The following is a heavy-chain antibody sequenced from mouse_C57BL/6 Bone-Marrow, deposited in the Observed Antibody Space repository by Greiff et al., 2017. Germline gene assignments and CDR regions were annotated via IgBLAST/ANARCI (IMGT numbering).Heavy chain of an antibody. CDR2: IYPGSGST. CDR1: GYTFTSYW. Sequence: QVQLQQPGAELVKPGASVKMSCKASGYTFTSYWITWVKQRPGQGLEWIGDIYPGSGSTNYNEKFKSKATLTVDKSSSTAYMQLSSLTSEDSAVYYCAYYTYAMDYWGQGTSVTVSS. J-gene: IGHJ4*01. D-gene: IGHD2-12*01. CDR3: AYYTYAMDY. V-gene: IGHV1-55*01.